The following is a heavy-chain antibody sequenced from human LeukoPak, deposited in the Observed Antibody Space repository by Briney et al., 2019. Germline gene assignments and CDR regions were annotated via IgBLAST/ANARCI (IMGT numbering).Heavy chain of an antibody. Sequence: ASVKVSCKASGYTFTGYYMNWVRQAPGQGLEWMGWINPNSGGTNYAQKFQGRVTMTRDTSISTAYMELSRLRSDDTAVYYCGIVGAQGYYFDYWGQGTLVTVSS. V-gene: IGHV1-2*02. J-gene: IGHJ4*02. D-gene: IGHD1-26*01. CDR2: INPNSGGT. CDR1: GYTFTGYY. CDR3: GIVGAQGYYFDY.